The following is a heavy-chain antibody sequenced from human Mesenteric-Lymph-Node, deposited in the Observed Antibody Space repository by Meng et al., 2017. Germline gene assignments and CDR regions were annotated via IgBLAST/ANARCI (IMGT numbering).Heavy chain of an antibody. CDR1: GFTFSSYE. Sequence: GESLKISCAASGFTFSSYEMNWVRQAPGKGLEWVSYISSSGSTIYYADSVKGRFTISRDNSKNTLYLQMNSLRAEDTAVYYCAYDHKALAGIGPYFQYWGQGTLVTVSS. V-gene: IGHV3-48*03. D-gene: IGHD6-19*01. CDR3: AYDHKALAGIGPYFQY. J-gene: IGHJ1*01. CDR2: ISSSGSTI.